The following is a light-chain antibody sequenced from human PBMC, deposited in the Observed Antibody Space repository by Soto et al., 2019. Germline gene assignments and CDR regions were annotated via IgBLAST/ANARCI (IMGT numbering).Light chain of an antibody. V-gene: IGKV3-20*01. CDR2: GAS. CDR1: QSVNSNY. Sequence: EIVLTQSPGTLSLSPGERATLSCRASQSVNSNYLAWYQRKPGQAPRLLIYGASNRDTDIPYRFSASGSGTDFTLTITRLEPEDFAVYYCQQYDSSPPTFGQGTKVEIK. J-gene: IGKJ1*01. CDR3: QQYDSSPPT.